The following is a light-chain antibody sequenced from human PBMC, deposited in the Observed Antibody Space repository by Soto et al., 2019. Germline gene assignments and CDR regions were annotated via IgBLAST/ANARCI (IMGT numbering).Light chain of an antibody. J-gene: IGKJ5*01. CDR2: DAS. CDR3: QQRYNWPPLT. Sequence: ETVMTQSPATLSLSPGERATLSCRASDTINIYLAWYQQKPGQAPRLLIYDASNRATGIPARFSGSGSGTDFTLTISSLEPEDFAIYYCQQRYNWPPLTFGQGTRLEIK. CDR1: DTINIY. V-gene: IGKV3-11*01.